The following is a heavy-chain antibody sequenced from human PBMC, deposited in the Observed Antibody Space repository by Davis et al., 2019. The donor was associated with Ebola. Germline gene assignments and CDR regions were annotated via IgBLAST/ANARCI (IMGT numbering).Heavy chain of an antibody. CDR1: GFSFDDYA. D-gene: IGHD3-3*01. J-gene: IGHJ3*01. V-gene: IGHV3-9*01. CDR3: ARGGGFDFNDV. Sequence: PGGSLRLSCAASGFSFDDYAMVWVRQAPGKGLEWVSGISWNSAYIAYADSVKGRFTISRDNAKNSLYLQMNSLRAEDTAVYYCARGGGFDFNDVWGQGTMVTVSS. CDR2: ISWNSAYI.